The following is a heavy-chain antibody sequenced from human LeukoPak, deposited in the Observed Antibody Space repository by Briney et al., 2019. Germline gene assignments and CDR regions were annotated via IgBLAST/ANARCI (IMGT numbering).Heavy chain of an antibody. Sequence: GASVKVSCKASGYTFTSYDINWVRQATGQGLEWMGWMNPNSGNTGYAQKFQGRVTITRNTSISTAYMELSSLRSEDTAVYYCASTVDTAMVIGYNWFDPWGQGTLVTVSS. CDR2: MNPNSGNT. CDR1: GYTFTSYD. J-gene: IGHJ5*02. D-gene: IGHD5-18*01. CDR3: ASTVDTAMVIGYNWFDP. V-gene: IGHV1-8*03.